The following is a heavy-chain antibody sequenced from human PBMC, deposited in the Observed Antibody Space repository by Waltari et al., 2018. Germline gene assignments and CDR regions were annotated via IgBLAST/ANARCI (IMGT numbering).Heavy chain of an antibody. CDR3: AIDRXTSFMDV. CDR2: FDPEDXET. J-gene: IGHJ6*02. V-gene: IGHV1-24*01. Sequence: QVQLLQSGAEVKKPXASVKVSCKVXGYTLXDLSMHWVRQAPGKGLEWMGSFDPEDXETIYAHKSQGRXTMXEDASXDXAYMELSXXXSEDXAVYYCAIDRXTSFMDVXGQGTTVTVXS. CDR1: GYTLXDLS.